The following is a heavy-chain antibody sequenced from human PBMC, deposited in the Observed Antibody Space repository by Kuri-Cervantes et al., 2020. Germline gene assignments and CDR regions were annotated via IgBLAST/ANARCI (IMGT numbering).Heavy chain of an antibody. CDR3: ARPGYSNYFDY. V-gene: IGHV4-61*08. Sequence: GSLRLSCTVSGDSVSSGGYYWSWIRQPPGKGLEWMGYIFHSGSTHYNPSLTSRVTISVDTSKNQFSLKLSSVTAADTAVYYCARPGYSNYFDYWGQGILVTVSS. CDR2: IFHSGST. D-gene: IGHD4-11*01. CDR1: GDSVSSGGYY. J-gene: IGHJ4*02.